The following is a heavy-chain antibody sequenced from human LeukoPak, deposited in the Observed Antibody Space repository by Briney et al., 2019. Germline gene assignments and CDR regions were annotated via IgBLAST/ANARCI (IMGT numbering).Heavy chain of an antibody. Sequence: PSETLSLTCTVSGGSISSYYWSWIRQPPGKGLEWIGYISYSGNTNYNPSLRSRVTISVDTSKNQFSLKLNSMTAADTAVYYCARDVPKYETSRWYGAFDYWGLGTLVTVSS. CDR2: ISYSGNT. CDR1: GGSISSYY. J-gene: IGHJ4*02. CDR3: ARDVPKYETSRWYGAFDY. D-gene: IGHD6-13*01. V-gene: IGHV4-59*01.